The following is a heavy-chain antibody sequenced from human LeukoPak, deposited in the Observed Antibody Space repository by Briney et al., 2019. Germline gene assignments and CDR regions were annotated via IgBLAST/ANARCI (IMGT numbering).Heavy chain of an antibody. J-gene: IGHJ6*02. Sequence: PGGSLRLSCAASGFTFSDYNMNWVRQVPGKGLEWVSYITDSGNTIHYADSVKGRFTISRDNAKNSLYLQMNSLRAEDTAVYYCARSIGLTGGGVDVWGQGTTVTVSS. V-gene: IGHV3-11*01. CDR2: ITDSGNTI. D-gene: IGHD3-9*01. CDR1: GFTFSDYN. CDR3: ARSIGLTGGGVDV.